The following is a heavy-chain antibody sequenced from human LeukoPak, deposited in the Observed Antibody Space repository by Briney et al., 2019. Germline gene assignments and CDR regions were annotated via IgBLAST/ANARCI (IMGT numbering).Heavy chain of an antibody. CDR1: GFTFSDYS. CDR2: ISSSSGSI. V-gene: IGHV3-48*04. Sequence: PGGSLRLSCAASGFTFSDYSMSWVRQAPGKGLEWISYISSSSGSIYYADSVKGRFTISRDNAKNSLYLQMNSLRAEDTAVYYCARVDGYCSGGSCYIEDYWGQGTLVTVSS. J-gene: IGHJ4*02. CDR3: ARVDGYCSGGSCYIEDY. D-gene: IGHD2-15*01.